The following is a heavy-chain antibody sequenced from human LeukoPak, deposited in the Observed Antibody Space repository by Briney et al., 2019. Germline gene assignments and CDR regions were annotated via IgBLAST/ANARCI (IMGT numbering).Heavy chain of an antibody. CDR2: LYYNGGT. CDR3: ARDHYRRETDTTTSAFDI. J-gene: IGHJ3*02. V-gene: IGHV4-59*01. Sequence: PSETLSLTCTVSVGSTRVNNGSWFGQAPGRGREWLGFLYYNGGTKYNPSLKRRLTISLDTSKNQFSLKLSSVTAADTAVYYCARDHYRRETDTTTSAFDIWGQGTMVTVSS. D-gene: IGHD5-24*01. CDR1: VGSTRVNN.